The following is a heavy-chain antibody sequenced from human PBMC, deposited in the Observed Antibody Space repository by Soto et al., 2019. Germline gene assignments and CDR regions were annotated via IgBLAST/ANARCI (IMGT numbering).Heavy chain of an antibody. V-gene: IGHV1-18*01. CDR1: GYTFTSYG. CDR3: ARVGYYDSSGYCDY. D-gene: IGHD3-22*01. J-gene: IGHJ4*02. CDR2: ISAYNGNT. Sequence: RASVKVSCKASGYTFTSYGISWVRQAPGQGLEWMGWISAYNGNTNYAQKLQGRVTMTTDTSTSTAYMELRSLRSDDTAVYYCARVGYYDSSGYCDYWGQGTLVTVSS.